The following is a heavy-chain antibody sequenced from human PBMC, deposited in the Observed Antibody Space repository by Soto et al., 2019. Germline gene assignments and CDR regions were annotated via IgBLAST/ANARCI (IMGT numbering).Heavy chain of an antibody. J-gene: IGHJ5*02. D-gene: IGHD2-15*01. Sequence: SETLSLTCTVSGGSLSSGGYYWNWIRQDPVKGLEWIGYIYFTGITYSTPSLKSRVTLSVDTYKSQFSLELRSVAAADTPIYSCASATPSHNVNWFDLWGPGLLVTVSS. V-gene: IGHV4-31*03. CDR2: IYFTGIT. CDR3: ASATPSHNVNWFDL. CDR1: GGSLSSGGYY.